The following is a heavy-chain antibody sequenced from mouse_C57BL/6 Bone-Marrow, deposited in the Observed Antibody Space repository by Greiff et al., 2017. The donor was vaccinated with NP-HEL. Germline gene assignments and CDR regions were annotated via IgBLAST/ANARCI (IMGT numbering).Heavy chain of an antibody. D-gene: IGHD2-4*01. J-gene: IGHJ3*01. Sequence: EVKLVESGPGLVKPSQSLSLTCSVPGYSITSGYYWNWIRQFPGNKLEWMGYISYDGSNNYNPSLKNRISITRDTSKNQFFLKLNSVTTEDTATYYCARDLRYDYDWFAYWGQGTLVTVSA. CDR2: ISYDGSN. V-gene: IGHV3-6*01. CDR1: GYSITSGYY. CDR3: ARDLRYDYDWFAY.